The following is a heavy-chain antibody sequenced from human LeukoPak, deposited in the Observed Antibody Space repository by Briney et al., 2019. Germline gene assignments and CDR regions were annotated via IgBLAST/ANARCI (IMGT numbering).Heavy chain of an antibody. Sequence: SETLSLTCAVYGGSCDDYYCSWLRQPPGKGLEWIGEIHPSGIFYYNSSLLSRVTISIDTSKSQFSLRLTSVTAADTAFYYCARGRDRSKAGDHWGQGSRVTVSS. D-gene: IGHD5-24*01. CDR1: GGSCDDYY. CDR3: ARGRDRSKAGDH. CDR2: IHPSGIF. J-gene: IGHJ4*02. V-gene: IGHV4-34*01.